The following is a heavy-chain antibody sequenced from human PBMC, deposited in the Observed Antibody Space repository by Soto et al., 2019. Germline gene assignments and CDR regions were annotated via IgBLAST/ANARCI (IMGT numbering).Heavy chain of an antibody. CDR3: AKGFWSLLAGFFDY. CDR1: GFTFSSYG. V-gene: IGHV3-30*18. J-gene: IGHJ4*02. CDR2: ISYDGSNK. Sequence: QVQLVESGGGVVQPGRSLRLSCAASGFTFSSYGMHWVRKAPGKGLEWVAVISYDGSNKYYADSVKGRFTISRDNSKNTLYLQMNSLRAEDTAVYYCAKGFWSLLAGFFDYWGQGTLVTVSS. D-gene: IGHD3-3*01.